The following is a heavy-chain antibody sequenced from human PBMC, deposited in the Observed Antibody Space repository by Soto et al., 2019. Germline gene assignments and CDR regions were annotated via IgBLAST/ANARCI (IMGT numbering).Heavy chain of an antibody. CDR3: ARLPSTYYDFWSGYYMDV. CDR1: GGSISSSSYY. CDR2: IYYSGST. Sequence: SETLSLTCTVSGGSISSSSYYWGWIRQPPGKGLEWIGSIYYSGSTYYNPSLKSRVTISVDTSKNQFSLKLSSVTAADTAVYYCARLPSTYYDFWSGYYMDVWGKGTTVTVSS. D-gene: IGHD3-3*01. J-gene: IGHJ6*03. V-gene: IGHV4-39*01.